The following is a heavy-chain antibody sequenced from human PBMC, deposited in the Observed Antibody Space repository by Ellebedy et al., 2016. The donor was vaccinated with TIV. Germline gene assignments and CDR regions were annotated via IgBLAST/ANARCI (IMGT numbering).Heavy chain of an antibody. Sequence: GGSLRLSCAASGFTFSSYWMYWVRQAPGKGLEWVSRMKGDGSSVTYADSVKGRFTISSDNAKNTLYLQMNSLRAENTAVYYCARAFDNRGGGWYFNAHWGQGTLVTVSS. D-gene: IGHD6-19*01. V-gene: IGHV3-74*01. CDR3: ARAFDNRGGGWYFNAH. J-gene: IGHJ4*02. CDR1: GFTFSSYW. CDR2: MKGDGSSV.